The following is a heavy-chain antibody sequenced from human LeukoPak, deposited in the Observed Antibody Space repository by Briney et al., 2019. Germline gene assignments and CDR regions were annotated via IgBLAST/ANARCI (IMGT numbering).Heavy chain of an antibody. Sequence: HSGGSLRLSCAASGFTFSSYAMSWVRQAPGKGLEWVSAISGSGGSTYYADSVKGRFTISRGNSKNTLYLQMNSLRADDTAVYYCAKSHHVTAIDYWGQGTLVTVSS. J-gene: IGHJ4*02. D-gene: IGHD2-21*02. CDR3: AKSHHVTAIDY. CDR2: ISGSGGST. V-gene: IGHV3-23*01. CDR1: GFTFSSYA.